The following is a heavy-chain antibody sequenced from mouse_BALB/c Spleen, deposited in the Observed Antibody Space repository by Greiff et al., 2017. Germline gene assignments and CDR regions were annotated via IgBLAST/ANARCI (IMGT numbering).Heavy chain of an antibody. V-gene: IGHV14-3*02. CDR1: GFNIKDTY. Sequence: VQLQQSGAELVKPGASVKLSCTASGFNIKDTYMHWVKQRPEQGLEWIGRIDPANGNTKYDPKFQGKATITADTSSNTAYLQLSSLTSEDTAVYYCARSGMGYGDYFDYWGQGTTLTVSS. J-gene: IGHJ2*01. D-gene: IGHD1-1*02. CDR3: ARSGMGYGDYFDY. CDR2: IDPANGNT.